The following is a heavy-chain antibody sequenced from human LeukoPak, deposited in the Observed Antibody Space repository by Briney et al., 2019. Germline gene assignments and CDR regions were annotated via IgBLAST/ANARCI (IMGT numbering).Heavy chain of an antibody. Sequence: ASVKFSCKAAGYTFTSYAMTWLRHANVQGLQLMGWINTNTGNPTYAQGFTGRFVFSLDTSVSTAYLQISSLQAEDTAVYYCARTMLLAARPFDYWGQGTLVTVSS. CDR1: GYTFTSYA. CDR2: INTNTGNP. D-gene: IGHD6-6*01. CDR3: ARTMLLAARPFDY. J-gene: IGHJ4*02. V-gene: IGHV7-4-1*02.